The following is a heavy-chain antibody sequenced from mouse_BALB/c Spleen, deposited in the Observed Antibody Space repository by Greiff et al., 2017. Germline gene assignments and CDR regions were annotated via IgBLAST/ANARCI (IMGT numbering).Heavy chain of an antibody. CDR2: ISYSGST. CDR1: GDSITSGY. D-gene: IGHD1-1*01. CDR3: ARGDYYGSSPFDY. Sequence: EVKLQESGPSLVKPSQTLSLTCSVTGDSITSGYWNWIRKFPGNKLEYMGYISYSGSTYYNPSLKSRISITRDTSKNQYYLQLNSVTTEDTATYYCARGDYYGSSPFDYWGQGTTLTVSS. J-gene: IGHJ2*01. V-gene: IGHV3-8*02.